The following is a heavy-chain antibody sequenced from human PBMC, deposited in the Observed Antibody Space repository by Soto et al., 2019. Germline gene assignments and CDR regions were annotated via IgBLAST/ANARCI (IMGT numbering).Heavy chain of an antibody. V-gene: IGHV4-39*01. Sequence: SETLSLTCTVSGVSIHNSHSFWGWIRQPPGKGLEFIGTVYYSGGAHYNSSLKSRVTISVDTANNQVSLRMRSLTAADTAVYYCGRVVEGATRHTDPDSWGQGTLVTVSS. CDR1: GVSIHNSHSF. J-gene: IGHJ5*01. CDR3: GRVVEGATRHTDPDS. D-gene: IGHD2-21*01. CDR2: VYYSGGA.